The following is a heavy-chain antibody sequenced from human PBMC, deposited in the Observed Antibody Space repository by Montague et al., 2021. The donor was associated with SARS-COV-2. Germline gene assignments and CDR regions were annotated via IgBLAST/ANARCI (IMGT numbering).Heavy chain of an antibody. J-gene: IGHJ6*02. D-gene: IGHD2-21*02. Sequence: SLRLSCAASGFAFTSYEMHWVRQAPGKGLEWISYISTDGSDISYTDAVKGRFTISRDSAKNSLYLEMSSLRVEDTDLYYCAREWEVTSISYYYGLDVWGPGTTVTVSS. CDR3: AREWEVTSISYYYGLDV. CDR2: ISTDGSDI. V-gene: IGHV3-48*03. CDR1: GFAFTSYE.